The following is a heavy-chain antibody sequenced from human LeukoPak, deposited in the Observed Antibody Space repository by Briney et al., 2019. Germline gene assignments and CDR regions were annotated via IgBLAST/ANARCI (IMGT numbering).Heavy chain of an antibody. CDR3: ATSRRSTYGYRALELPPSPVD. D-gene: IGHD5-18*01. Sequence: GGSLRLSCAASGFTFSSYWMHWVRQAPGKGLVWVSRINSDGSSTSYADSVKGRFTISRDNAKNMLHLQMNNLRAEDTAVYYCATSRRSTYGYRALELPPSPVDWGQGTLVTVSS. V-gene: IGHV3-74*01. J-gene: IGHJ4*02. CDR2: INSDGSST. CDR1: GFTFSSYW.